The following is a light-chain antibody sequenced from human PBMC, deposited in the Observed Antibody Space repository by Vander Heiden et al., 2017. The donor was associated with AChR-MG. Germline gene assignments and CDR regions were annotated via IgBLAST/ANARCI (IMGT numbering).Light chain of an antibody. V-gene: IGKV3-11*01. J-gene: IGKJ5*01. CDR1: QSLGSY. CDR3: QQRSDWPIT. CDR2: DVS. Sequence: ELVLTQSPATLSLSPGESAPLSCRASQSLGSYLSWYQQKPGQAPSLLIYDVSKRAGGIPARFSGSGSGTDFTLTIANLEPDDFALYYCQQRSDWPITFGQGTRLEIK.